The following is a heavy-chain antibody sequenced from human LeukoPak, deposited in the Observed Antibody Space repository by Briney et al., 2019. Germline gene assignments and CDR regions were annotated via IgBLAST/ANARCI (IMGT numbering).Heavy chain of an antibody. D-gene: IGHD3-9*01. CDR1: GGSISSGDYY. CDR3: AREYYDILTGYYRGFDY. V-gene: IGHV4-30-4*08. Sequence: SGTLSLTCTVSGGSISSGDYYWSWIRQPPGKGLEWIGYIYYSGSTYYNPSLKSRVTISVDTSKNQFSLKLSSVTAADTAVYYCAREYYDILTGYYRGFDYWGQGTLVTVSS. CDR2: IYYSGST. J-gene: IGHJ4*02.